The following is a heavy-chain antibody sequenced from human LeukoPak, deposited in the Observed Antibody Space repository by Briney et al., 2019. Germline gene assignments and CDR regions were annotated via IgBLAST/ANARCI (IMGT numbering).Heavy chain of an antibody. Sequence: PGGSLRLSCAASGFTFSRYWLHWVRQTPGKGLVWVSRINGDGSNPNNADSVKGRFTISRDNAKNTVYLQMSSLRVDDTAVYYCMRDWRHYGMDVWGQGTTVTVSS. CDR3: MRDWRHYGMDV. D-gene: IGHD1-1*01. CDR2: INGDGSNP. CDR1: GFTFSRYW. J-gene: IGHJ6*02. V-gene: IGHV3-74*01.